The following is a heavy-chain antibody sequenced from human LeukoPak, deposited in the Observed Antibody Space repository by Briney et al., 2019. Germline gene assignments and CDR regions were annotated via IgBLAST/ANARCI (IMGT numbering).Heavy chain of an antibody. J-gene: IGHJ4*02. Sequence: GGSLRLSCAASGFTFSRYEMTWVRQPPGKGLQWLSYISHSGSTTYYADSVKGRFTISRDDAETSLYLQMNSLRAEDAAVYYCVRVRIASRYFDYWGQGTLVTVSS. V-gene: IGHV3-48*03. CDR3: VRVRIASRYFDY. CDR1: GFTFSRYE. D-gene: IGHD2-15*01. CDR2: ISHSGSTT.